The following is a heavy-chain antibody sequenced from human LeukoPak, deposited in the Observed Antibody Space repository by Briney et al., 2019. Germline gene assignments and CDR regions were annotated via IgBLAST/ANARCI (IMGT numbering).Heavy chain of an antibody. CDR2: ISYSGTS. J-gene: IGHJ4*02. V-gene: IGHV4-39*07. CDR3: ARDREYSGYGFDC. D-gene: IGHD5-12*01. CDR1: GGSITSSNYY. Sequence: PSETLSLTCTVSGGSITSSNYYWGWIRQPPGKGLEWIGSISYSGTSYYNPSLKSRVTISVDTSKNQFSLKVRSVTAADTAVFYCARDREYSGYGFDCWGQGTLVTVSS.